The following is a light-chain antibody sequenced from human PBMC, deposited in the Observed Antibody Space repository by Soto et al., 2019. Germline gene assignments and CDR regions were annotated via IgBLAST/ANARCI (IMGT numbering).Light chain of an antibody. CDR1: QGIAPY. J-gene: IGKJ4*01. V-gene: IGKV1-27*01. Sequence: DVQMTQSQSSLYASVGDRVTITCRASQGIAPYLAWFQQKLGKVPKLLIYATSTLQSGVPYRFSGSGSGTDFTRTISSLQPEDVATSYCQQYNSAPLTFGGGNKVQIK. CDR3: QQYNSAPLT. CDR2: ATS.